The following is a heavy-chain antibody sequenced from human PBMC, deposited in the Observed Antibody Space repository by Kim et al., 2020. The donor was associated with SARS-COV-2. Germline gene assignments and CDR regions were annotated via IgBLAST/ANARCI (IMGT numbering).Heavy chain of an antibody. CDR2: ISGSGGST. D-gene: IGHD2-15*01. CDR1: GFTFSSYA. J-gene: IGHJ4*02. Sequence: GGSLRLSCAASGFTFSSYAMSWVRQAPGKGLEWVSAISGSGGSTYYADSVKGRFTISRDNSKNTLYLQMNSLRAEDTAVYYCAKYSWEVVVAATIDYWGQGTLVTVSS. CDR3: AKYSWEVVVAATIDY. V-gene: IGHV3-23*01.